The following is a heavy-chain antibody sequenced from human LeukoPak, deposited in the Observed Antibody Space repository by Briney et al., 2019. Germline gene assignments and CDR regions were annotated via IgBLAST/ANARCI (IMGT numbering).Heavy chain of an antibody. CDR2: IGTAGDT. V-gene: IGHV3-13*01. CDR3: ARVAKERVGGVYYFDY. CDR1: GFTFSDYG. D-gene: IGHD1-1*01. J-gene: IGHJ4*02. Sequence: GGSLRLSCAASGFTFSDYGMHWVRHATGKGLEWVSAIGTAGDTYYTGSVKGRFTISRENAKNSLYLQMNSLRAGDTAVYYCARVAKERVGGVYYFDYWGQGTLVTVSS.